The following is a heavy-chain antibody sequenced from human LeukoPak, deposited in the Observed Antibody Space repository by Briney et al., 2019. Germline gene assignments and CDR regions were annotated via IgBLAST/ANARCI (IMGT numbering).Heavy chain of an antibody. D-gene: IGHD3-3*01. V-gene: IGHV4-59*11. CDR1: GGSISSHY. CDR3: ARSRFWSGYYTAWFDP. CDR2: IYYSGST. J-gene: IGHJ5*02. Sequence: SETLSLTCTASGGSISSHYWSWIRQPPGKGLEWIGYIYYSGSTNYNPSLKSRVTISVDTSKNQFSLKLSSVTAADTAVYYCARSRFWSGYYTAWFDPWGQGTLVTVSS.